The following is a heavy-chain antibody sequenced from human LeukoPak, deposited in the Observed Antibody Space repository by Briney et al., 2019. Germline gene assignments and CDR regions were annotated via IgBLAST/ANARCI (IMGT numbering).Heavy chain of an antibody. CDR3: VKDAQRGFDYSNSLQN. CDR1: GFTFSHYG. J-gene: IGHJ1*01. V-gene: IGHV3-33*06. CDR2: IWSDGSDK. Sequence: PGRSLGLSCAASGFTFSHYGMHWVRQAPGAGLEWVAVIWSDGSDKYYAKSVKGRFTISRDNSKNSLSLQMNSLRAEDTAVYYCVKDAQRGFDYSNSLQNWGQGILVTVSS. D-gene: IGHD4-11*01.